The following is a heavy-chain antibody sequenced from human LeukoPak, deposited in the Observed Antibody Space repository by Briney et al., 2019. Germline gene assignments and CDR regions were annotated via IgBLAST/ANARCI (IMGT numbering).Heavy chain of an antibody. CDR3: AHLVVTIDWRSYFDY. J-gene: IGHJ4*02. V-gene: IGHV2-5*01. CDR1: DFSLSTPGMG. Sequence: SGPTLVKPTQTLTLTCTFSDFSLSTPGMGVGWIRQPPGKAPKWLVMIYYNDDKRYSPSLRSRLTITKDTSKNQVVLTMTNVDVVDTATYYCAHLVVTIDWRSYFDYWGQGILVTVSS. D-gene: IGHD3-9*01. CDR2: IYYNDDK.